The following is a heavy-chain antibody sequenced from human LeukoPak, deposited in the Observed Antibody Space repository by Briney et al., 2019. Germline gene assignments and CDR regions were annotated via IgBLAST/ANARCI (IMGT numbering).Heavy chain of an antibody. J-gene: IGHJ4*02. D-gene: IGHD2-8*01. CDR2: ISSSGNTI. CDR1: GFTFSSYE. Sequence: GGSLRLSCAASGFTFSSYEMNWVRQAPGKGLEWVSYISSSGNTIYYADSVKGRFTISRDNAKNSLYLQMNSLRAEDTAVYYCAKDRNPVYAIGYFDYWGQGKLVTVSS. CDR3: AKDRNPVYAIGYFDY. V-gene: IGHV3-48*03.